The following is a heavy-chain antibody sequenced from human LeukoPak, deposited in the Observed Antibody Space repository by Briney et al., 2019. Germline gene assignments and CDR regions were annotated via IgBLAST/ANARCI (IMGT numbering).Heavy chain of an antibody. Sequence: ASVKVSCKASGGTFSSYAISWVRQAPGQGLEWMGGIIPIFGTANYAQKFQGRVTITADESTSTAYMELSSLRSEDTAVYYCARTRLGYRDWFDPWGQGTLVTVSS. CDR2: IIPIFGTA. CDR1: GGTFSSYA. D-gene: IGHD5-18*01. CDR3: ARTRLGYRDWFDP. J-gene: IGHJ5*02. V-gene: IGHV1-69*13.